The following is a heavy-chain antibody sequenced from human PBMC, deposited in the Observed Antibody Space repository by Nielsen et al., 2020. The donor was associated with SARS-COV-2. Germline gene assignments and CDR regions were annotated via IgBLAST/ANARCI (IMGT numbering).Heavy chain of an antibody. CDR3: ARETIEYTTSYFDY. CDR2: ISYDGSTK. CDR1: GFTFSSHA. V-gene: IGHV3-30*14. Sequence: GESLKISCAASGFTFSSHAMHWVRQAPGKGLDWVAIISYDGSTKYNEDSVKGRFTISRDNSKNTPYLQMNTLRAEDTAVYFCARETIEYTTSYFDYWGQGTLVTVSS. D-gene: IGHD6-6*01. J-gene: IGHJ4*02.